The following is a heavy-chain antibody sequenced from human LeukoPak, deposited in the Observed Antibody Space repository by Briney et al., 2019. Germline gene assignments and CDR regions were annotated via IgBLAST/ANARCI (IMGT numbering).Heavy chain of an antibody. V-gene: IGHV4-59*12. J-gene: IGHJ4*02. CDR2: IYYSGST. CDR1: GGSISSYY. Sequence: SETLSLTCTVSGGSISSYYWSWIRQPPGKGLEWIGYIYYSGSTNYNPSLKSRVTISVDTSKNQFSLKLSSVTAADTAVYYCARGNQQVFDYWGQGTLVTVSS. CDR3: ARGNQQVFDY.